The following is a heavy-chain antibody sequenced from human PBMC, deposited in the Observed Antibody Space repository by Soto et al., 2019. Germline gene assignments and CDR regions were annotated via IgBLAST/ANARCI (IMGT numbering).Heavy chain of an antibody. CDR2: IKQDGSEK. J-gene: IGHJ4*02. V-gene: IGHV3-7*01. D-gene: IGHD3-16*01. Sequence: PGGSLRLSCAASGFTFSSYWMSWVRQAPGKGLEWVANIKQDGSEKYYVDSVKGRFTISRDNAKNSLYLQMNSLRAEDTAVYYCARAAVALHYIWGSFPPDYWGQVTLVTVSS. CDR3: ARAAVALHYIWGSFPPDY. CDR1: GFTFSSYW.